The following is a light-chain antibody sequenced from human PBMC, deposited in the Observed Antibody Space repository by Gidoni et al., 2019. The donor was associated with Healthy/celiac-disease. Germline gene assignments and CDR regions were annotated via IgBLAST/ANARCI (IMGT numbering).Light chain of an antibody. CDR1: SGSVSTSYY. CDR2: STN. V-gene: IGLV8-61*01. J-gene: IGLJ3*02. Sequence: QTVVTPEPSYSVSPGGTVTLTCGLSSGSVSTSYYPSWYQQTPGQAPRTLIYSTNTRSSGVPDRFSGSILGNKAALTITGAQADDESDYYCVLYMGSNWVFGGGTKLTVL. CDR3: VLYMGSNWV.